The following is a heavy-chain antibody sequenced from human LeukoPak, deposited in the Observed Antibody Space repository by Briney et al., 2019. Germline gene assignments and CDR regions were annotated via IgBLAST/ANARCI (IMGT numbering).Heavy chain of an antibody. V-gene: IGHV3-11*06. CDR2: ISSSSQT. D-gene: IGHD2-2*01. J-gene: IGHJ4*02. CDR1: GFTFSDYY. CDR3: ARDVLGYCSSTSCYDPFPFDY. Sequence: GGSLRLSCAASGFTFSDYYMSWIRQAPGKGLEWVSHISSSSQTNYADSVKGRFTISRDNAKNSLYLQMNSLRAEDTAVYYCARDVLGYCSSTSCYDPFPFDYWGQGTLVTVSS.